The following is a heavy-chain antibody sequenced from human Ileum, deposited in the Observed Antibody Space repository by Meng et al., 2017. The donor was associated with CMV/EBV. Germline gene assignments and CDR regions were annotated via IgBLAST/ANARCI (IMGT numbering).Heavy chain of an antibody. CDR2: IYYSGST. V-gene: IGHV4-59*01. Sequence: GSLRLSCTVSGGSISSYYWSWIRQPPGKGLEWIGYIYYSGSTNYNPSLKSRVTISVDTSKNQFSLKLSSVTAADTAVYYCARDVVVIATHGTYNWFAPWGHGNQV. CDR3: ARDVVVIATHGTYNWFAP. CDR1: GGSISSYY. D-gene: IGHD2-21*01. J-gene: IGHJ5*02.